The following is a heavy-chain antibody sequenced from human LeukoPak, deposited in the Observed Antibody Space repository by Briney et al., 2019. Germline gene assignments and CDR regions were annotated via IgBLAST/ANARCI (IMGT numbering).Heavy chain of an antibody. Sequence: SETLSLTCTVSGGSISSYYWSWIREPTGKGLEWMGYILSSGSTNYNPSLNSRVTISEDTSKNQFPLKLSSVTAADTAVYYCARLDSSGYHSDCWGQGTLVTVSS. D-gene: IGHD3-22*01. CDR1: GGSISSYY. CDR3: ARLDSSGYHSDC. V-gene: IGHV4-59*08. J-gene: IGHJ4*02. CDR2: ILSSGST.